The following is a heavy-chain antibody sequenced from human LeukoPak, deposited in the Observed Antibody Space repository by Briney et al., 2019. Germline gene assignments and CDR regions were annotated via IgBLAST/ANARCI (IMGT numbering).Heavy chain of an antibody. Sequence: ASVKVSCKASGYTFTGYYMHCVRQAPGQGLEWMGWINPNSGGTNYAQKFQGRVTMTRDTPISTAYMELSRLRSDDTAVYYCARANFLYCSSTSCLFDYWGQGTLVTVSS. CDR1: GYTFTGYY. CDR2: INPNSGGT. V-gene: IGHV1-2*02. CDR3: ARANFLYCSSTSCLFDY. D-gene: IGHD2-2*01. J-gene: IGHJ4*02.